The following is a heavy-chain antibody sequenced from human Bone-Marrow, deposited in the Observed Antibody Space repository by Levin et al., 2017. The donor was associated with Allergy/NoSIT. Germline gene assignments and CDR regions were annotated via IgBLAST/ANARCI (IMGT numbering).Heavy chain of an antibody. D-gene: IGHD3-9*01. Sequence: GESLKISCATSGFALGGYDMHWVRQAPGKGPEWVADISFDGKTANYAASVNGRFTVSRDNSGNKIYLHMDSLRLEDTARYFCAKDLSHGTDWPFFDSWGQGTLVTVSS. J-gene: IGHJ4*02. CDR2: ISFDGKTA. CDR3: AKDLSHGTDWPFFDS. CDR1: GFALGGYD. V-gene: IGHV3-30*18.